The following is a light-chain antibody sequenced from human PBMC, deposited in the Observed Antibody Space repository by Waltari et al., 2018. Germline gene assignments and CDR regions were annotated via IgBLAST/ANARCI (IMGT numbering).Light chain of an antibody. J-gene: IGLJ2*01. CDR3: HSHTSSITTVI. CDR2: EVS. Sequence: QSALTQPASVSGSPGQSITISCTGTSSDVGGYNYVSWYQHHPGKAPKLIIYEVSKRPSGVFYRFYGSKSGNTASLKSSGLQAEDEADYYCHSHTSSITTVIFGGGTKLTV. V-gene: IGLV2-14*01. CDR1: SSDVGGYNY.